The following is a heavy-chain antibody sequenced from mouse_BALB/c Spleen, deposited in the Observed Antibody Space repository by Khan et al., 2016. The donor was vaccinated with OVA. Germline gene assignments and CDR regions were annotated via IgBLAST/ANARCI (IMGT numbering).Heavy chain of an antibody. J-gene: IGHJ4*01. D-gene: IGHD2-14*01. CDR1: GYTFTTAG. V-gene: IGHV9-4*02. CDR2: INTHSGVP. CDR3: ARVGAAYDRNDGGDMEY. Sequence: QIQLVQSGPELKKPGETVRISCKASGYTFTTAGIQWVQKMPGKGLKWIGWINTHSGVPKYAEDFKGRFAFSLEISVSPAYLQITNLKNADTATYVCARVGAAYDRNDGGDMEYWGQGTSVTVSS.